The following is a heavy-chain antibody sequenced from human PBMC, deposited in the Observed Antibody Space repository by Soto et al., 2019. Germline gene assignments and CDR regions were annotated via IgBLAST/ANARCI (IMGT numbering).Heavy chain of an antibody. Sequence: ASVKVSCKASGGTFSSYAISWVRQAPGQGLEWMGGIIPIFGTANYAQKFQGRVTITADESTSTAYMELSSLRSEDTAVYYCARDLVIVGATTSWFGPWGQGTLVTVSS. D-gene: IGHD1-26*01. V-gene: IGHV1-69*13. CDR3: ARDLVIVGATTSWFGP. CDR1: GGTFSSYA. CDR2: IIPIFGTA. J-gene: IGHJ5*02.